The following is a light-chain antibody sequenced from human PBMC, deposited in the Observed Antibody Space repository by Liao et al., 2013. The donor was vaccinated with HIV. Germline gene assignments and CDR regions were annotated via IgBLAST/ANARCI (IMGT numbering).Light chain of an antibody. Sequence: SYELTQPPSVSVAPGETARITCGGDNIGFKGVHWSHQKPGQAPVLVISHDSDRPSGIPERLSGSNSGNTATLTISRVEAGDEGDYYCQVWDNSRDFPVFGGGTKLTVL. J-gene: IGLJ2*01. CDR2: HDS. CDR1: NIGFKG. CDR3: QVWDNSRDFPV. V-gene: IGLV3-21*04.